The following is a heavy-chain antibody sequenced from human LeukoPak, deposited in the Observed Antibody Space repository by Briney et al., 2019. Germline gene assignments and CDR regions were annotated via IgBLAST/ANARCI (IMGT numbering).Heavy chain of an antibody. CDR2: IYSGGST. CDR1: GFIVSSNY. D-gene: IGHD6-19*01. CDR3: AKVAVTGPFDY. V-gene: IGHV3-53*01. J-gene: IGHJ4*02. Sequence: GGSLRLSCAASGFIVSSNYMSWVRQAPGKGLEWVSVIYSGGSTYYADSVKGRFTISRDNSKNTLYLQMNSLRAEDTAVYYCAKVAVTGPFDYWGQGTLVTVSS.